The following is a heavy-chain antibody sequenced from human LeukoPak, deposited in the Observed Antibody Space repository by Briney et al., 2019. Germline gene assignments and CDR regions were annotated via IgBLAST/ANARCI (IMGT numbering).Heavy chain of an antibody. D-gene: IGHD2-2*01. CDR2: LYYSGST. CDR3: ARHDCTTTSCLYFYGMDV. J-gene: IGHJ6*02. Sequence: SETLSLTCTVSGGSISSSSHYWGWIRQPPGKGPEWIGSLYYSGSTYYNPSLKSRVTISVDTSKNQFYLKLSSVTATDTAVYSSARHDCTTTSCLYFYGMDVWGQGTTVTVSS. CDR1: GGSISSSSHY. V-gene: IGHV4-39*01.